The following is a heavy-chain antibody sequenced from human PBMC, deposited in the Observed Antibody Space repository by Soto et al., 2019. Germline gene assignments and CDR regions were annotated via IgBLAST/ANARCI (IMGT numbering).Heavy chain of an antibody. CDR1: GGSVSSGSYY. CDR2: IYYSGST. CDR3: ARRYGGTFDY. J-gene: IGHJ4*02. Sequence: SETLSLTCTVSGGSVSSGSYYWSWFRQPPGKGLEWIGYIYYSGSTNYNPSLKSRVTISADTSKNQFSLKLSSVTAADTAVYYCARRYGGTFDYWGQGTLVTVSS. D-gene: IGHD2-15*01. V-gene: IGHV4-61*01.